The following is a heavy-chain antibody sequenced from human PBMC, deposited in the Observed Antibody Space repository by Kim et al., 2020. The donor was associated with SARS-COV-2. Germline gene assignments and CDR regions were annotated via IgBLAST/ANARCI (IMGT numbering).Heavy chain of an antibody. V-gene: IGHV1-3*01. D-gene: IGHD3-3*01. Sequence: YSQKFQGRVTITRDTSASAAYMELSSLRSEDTAVYYCAREGVWSGLHFDYWGQGTLVTVSS. CDR3: AREGVWSGLHFDY. J-gene: IGHJ4*02.